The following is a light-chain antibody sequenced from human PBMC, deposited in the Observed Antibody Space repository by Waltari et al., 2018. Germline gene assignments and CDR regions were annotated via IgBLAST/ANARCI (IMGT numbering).Light chain of an antibody. CDR1: QSIEPN. Sequence: VMTQSPATLSLFPGERAVLSCWASQSIEPNLAGFQQKPGQAPRLLISGASTRATNVPTRFSGSGSGTAFTLTISSLQSEDFAVYYCQQYNNWPPWTFGPGTKVEIK. V-gene: IGKV3-15*01. CDR3: QQYNNWPPWT. J-gene: IGKJ1*01. CDR2: GAS.